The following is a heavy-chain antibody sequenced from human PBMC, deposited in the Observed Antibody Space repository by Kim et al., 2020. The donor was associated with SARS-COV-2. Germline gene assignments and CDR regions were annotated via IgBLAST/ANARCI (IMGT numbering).Heavy chain of an antibody. CDR1: GGSFSGYY. Sequence: SETLSLTCAVYGGSFSGYYWSWIRQPPGKGLEWIGEINHSGSTNYNPSLKSRVTISVYTSKNQFSLKLSSVTAADTAVYYCARGALRRRGGFDYWGQGTLVPVSS. D-gene: IGHD3-10*01. V-gene: IGHV4-34*01. CDR3: ARGALRRRGGFDY. CDR2: INHSGST. J-gene: IGHJ4*02.